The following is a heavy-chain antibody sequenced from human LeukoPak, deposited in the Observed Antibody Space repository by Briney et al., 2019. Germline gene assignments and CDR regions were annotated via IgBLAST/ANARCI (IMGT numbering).Heavy chain of an antibody. CDR3: ARVSAPPDYGDYVSENWFDP. Sequence: ASVKVSCKASGYTFTSYGINWVRQAPGQGLEWMGWISAYNKRNYAQKFQGRVTMTTDTSTSTAYMELRNLRSDDTAVYYCARVSAPPDYGDYVSENWFDPWGQGTLDTVSS. J-gene: IGHJ5*02. CDR2: ISAYNKR. V-gene: IGHV1-18*01. CDR1: GYTFTSYG. D-gene: IGHD4-17*01.